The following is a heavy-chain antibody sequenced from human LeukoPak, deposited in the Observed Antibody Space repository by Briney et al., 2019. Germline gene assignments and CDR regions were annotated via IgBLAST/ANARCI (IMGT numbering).Heavy chain of an antibody. CDR3: AREFGSGSSFDY. CDR1: GFTFSSYA. V-gene: IGHV3-30*04. CDR2: ISYDGSTK. J-gene: IGHJ4*02. Sequence: GGSLRLSCAASGFTFSSYAMHWVRQAPGKGLEWVAFISYDGSTKWYADSVKGRFTISGDNSKNTLYLQMNSLRAEDTAVYYCAREFGSGSSFDYWGLGTLVTVSS. D-gene: IGHD3-10*01.